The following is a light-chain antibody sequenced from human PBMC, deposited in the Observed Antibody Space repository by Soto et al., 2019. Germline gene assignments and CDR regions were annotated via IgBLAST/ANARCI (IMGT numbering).Light chain of an antibody. CDR2: RAS. CDR3: QHSYSSPPWT. J-gene: IGKJ1*01. V-gene: IGKV1-39*01. Sequence: DIQMTQSPSSLSASVGDRVTISCRASQSISTYLNWYQQKLGTAPKLLIYRASSVKSGVPPRFSGSGSGRDFTLTISSLRPEDIATYFCQHSYSSPPWTFGQGTKVEVK. CDR1: QSISTY.